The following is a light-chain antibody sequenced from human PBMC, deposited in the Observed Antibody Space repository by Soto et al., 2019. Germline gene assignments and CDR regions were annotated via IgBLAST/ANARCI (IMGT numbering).Light chain of an antibody. V-gene: IGLV2-23*02. CDR1: SSDIGSYNL. CDR2: EVN. Sequence: QSALTQSASVSGSPGQSITISCTGTSSDIGSYNLVSWYQQHPGKAPKLMIYEVNKRPSGLSNRFSGSKSGNTASLTISGLQAEDEADYYCCSYAGSSTLVFGGGTQLTVL. CDR3: CSYAGSSTLV. J-gene: IGLJ7*01.